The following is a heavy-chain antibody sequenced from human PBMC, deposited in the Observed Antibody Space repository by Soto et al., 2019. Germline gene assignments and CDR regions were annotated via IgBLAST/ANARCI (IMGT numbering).Heavy chain of an antibody. J-gene: IGHJ4*02. V-gene: IGHV3-23*01. CDR2: ISGSGGST. CDR1: GFTFSSYA. D-gene: IGHD2-2*01. CDR3: AKPGEGVPAATLDY. Sequence: EVPLLESGGGLVQPGGSLRLSCAASGFTFSSYAMSWVRQAPGKGLEWVSAISGSGGSTYYADSVKGRFTISRDNSKNTLYLQMNSLRAEDTAVYYCAKPGEGVPAATLDYWGQGTLVTVSS.